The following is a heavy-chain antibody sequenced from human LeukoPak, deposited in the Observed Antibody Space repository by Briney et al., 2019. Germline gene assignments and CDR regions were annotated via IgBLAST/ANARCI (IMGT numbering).Heavy chain of an antibody. Sequence: TSETLSLTCTVSGGSISSSSYYWGWIRQPPGKGLEWIGSIYYSGSTYYNPSLKSRVTISVDTSKNQFSLKLSSVTAADTAVHYCARGLSYDSSGYYYHNYYYYYYMDVWGKGTTVTISS. CDR3: ARGLSYDSSGYYYHNYYYYYYMDV. CDR2: IYYSGST. V-gene: IGHV4-39*07. J-gene: IGHJ6*03. CDR1: GGSISSSSYY. D-gene: IGHD3-22*01.